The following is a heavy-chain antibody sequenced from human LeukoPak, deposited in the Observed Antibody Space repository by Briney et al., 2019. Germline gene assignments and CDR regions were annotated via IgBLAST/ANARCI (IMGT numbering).Heavy chain of an antibody. Sequence: GGSLRLYCAASGFTFSSYGMHWVRQAPGKGLEWVAFIRYDGSNKYYADSVKGRFTISRDNSKNTLYLQVNSLRAEDTAVYYCSLNCSSTSCYSFDYWGQGTLVTVSS. J-gene: IGHJ4*02. CDR3: SLNCSSTSCYSFDY. CDR1: GFTFSSYG. CDR2: IRYDGSNK. D-gene: IGHD2-2*01. V-gene: IGHV3-30*02.